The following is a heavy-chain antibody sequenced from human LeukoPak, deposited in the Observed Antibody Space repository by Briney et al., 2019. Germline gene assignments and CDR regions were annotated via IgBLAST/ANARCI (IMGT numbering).Heavy chain of an antibody. CDR2: IYYSVST. Sequence: SETLSLTCTVSGGSITSSNSYWGWIRQPPGKGLEWIGSIYYSVSTYYNPSLKSRVTISVDTSKNQFSLKLSSVTAADTAVYYCARHSGLSAPIDYWGQGTLVTVSS. CDR3: ARHSGLSAPIDY. D-gene: IGHD3-16*02. CDR1: GGSITSSNSY. V-gene: IGHV4-39*01. J-gene: IGHJ4*02.